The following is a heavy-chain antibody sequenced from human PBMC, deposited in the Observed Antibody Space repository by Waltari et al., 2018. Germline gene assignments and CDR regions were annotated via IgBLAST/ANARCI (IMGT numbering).Heavy chain of an antibody. CDR3: TSTVSDY. V-gene: IGHV3-74*01. CDR2: IKGDGRST. D-gene: IGHD4-4*01. J-gene: IGHJ4*02. CDR1: GFTFSSYW. Sequence: EVQLVESGGGLVQPGGSLRLSCAASGFTFSSYWMHGVLQGPGKWLVWVSSIKGDGRSTSDADSVKGRVTSSRDNAKNTLYLQMNSLRAEDTAVYYCTSTVSDYWGQGTLVTVSS.